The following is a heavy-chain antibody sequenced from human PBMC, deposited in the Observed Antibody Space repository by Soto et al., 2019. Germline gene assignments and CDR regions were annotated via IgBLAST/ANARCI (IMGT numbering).Heavy chain of an antibody. CDR3: AKDRRAGGNSAFYFDF. Sequence: GGSLSLSCAASGFTFSNYAMSWVRPAPGKGLEWVSLISATGGGTYYADSVKGRFTISRDNSHNTLYLQVHSLTAEDTAVYYCAKDRRAGGNSAFYFDFWGQGAQVTVS. J-gene: IGHJ4*02. V-gene: IGHV3-23*01. D-gene: IGHD3-16*01. CDR1: GFTFSNYA. CDR2: ISATGGGT.